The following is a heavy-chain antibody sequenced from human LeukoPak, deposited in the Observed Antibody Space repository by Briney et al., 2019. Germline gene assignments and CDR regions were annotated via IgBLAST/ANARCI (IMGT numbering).Heavy chain of an antibody. V-gene: IGHV3-66*01. CDR2: IYSSGTT. CDR1: GFSVSSNY. J-gene: IGHJ4*02. D-gene: IGHD2-21*02. Sequence: GGSLRLSCAVSGFSVSSNYMTWVPQAPGLGLEWVSLIYSSGTTKYADFVKGRFTISRDNAKNSIYLQMNSLRVEDTAVYYCAKDIVGGGDDYWGQGTLVIVSS. CDR3: AKDIVGGGDDY.